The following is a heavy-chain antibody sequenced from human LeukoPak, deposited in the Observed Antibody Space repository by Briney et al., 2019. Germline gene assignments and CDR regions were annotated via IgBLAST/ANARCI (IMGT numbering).Heavy chain of an antibody. V-gene: IGHV3-30*04. CDR1: GFTFSSYA. J-gene: IGHJ6*02. CDR3: ARDQTSSSGWYLCVHYYYGMDV. D-gene: IGHD6-19*01. CDR2: ISYDGSNK. Sequence: PGRSLRLSCAASGFTFSSYAMHSVRQAPGKGLEWVAVISYDGSNKYYADSVKGRFTISRDNSKNTLYLQMNSLRAEDTAVYYCARDQTSSSGWYLCVHYYYGMDVWGQGTTVTVSS.